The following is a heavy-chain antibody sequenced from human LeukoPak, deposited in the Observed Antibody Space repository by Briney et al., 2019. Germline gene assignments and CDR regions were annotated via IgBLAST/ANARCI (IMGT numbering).Heavy chain of an antibody. Sequence: GGSLRLSCAASGFTFSSYGMHWVRQAPGKGLEWVAVISYDGSNKYYADSVKGRFTISRDNAKNSLYLQMNSLRAEDTAVYYCARDRGLRRRGYNLVYSWGQGTLVTVSS. V-gene: IGHV3-30*03. D-gene: IGHD5-18*01. J-gene: IGHJ4*02. CDR3: ARDRGLRRRGYNLVYS. CDR2: ISYDGSNK. CDR1: GFTFSSYG.